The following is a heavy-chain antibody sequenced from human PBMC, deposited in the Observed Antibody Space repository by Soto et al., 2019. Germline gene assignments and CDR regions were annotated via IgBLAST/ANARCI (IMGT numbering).Heavy chain of an antibody. Sequence: ASVKVSCKASGYTFTSYGISWVRQAPGQGLEWMGWISAYNGNTNYAQKLQGRVTMTTDTSTSTAYMELRSLRSDDTAVYYCARYYCSSRNSYGPLDYWGQGTLVTVSS. J-gene: IGHJ4*02. CDR3: ARYYCSSRNSYGPLDY. D-gene: IGHD2-2*01. CDR2: ISAYNGNT. V-gene: IGHV1-18*01. CDR1: GYTFTSYG.